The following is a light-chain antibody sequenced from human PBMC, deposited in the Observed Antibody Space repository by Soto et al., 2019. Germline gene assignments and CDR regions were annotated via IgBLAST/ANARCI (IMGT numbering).Light chain of an antibody. Sequence: DIQMTQSPSTLSASVGDRVTITCRASQSISSWLAWYQQKPGKAPKLLIYKASSLESRVTSRFSGSGSGTEFTLTISSLQPDDFATYYCQQYNSYPWTFGQGTKVEIK. CDR3: QQYNSYPWT. J-gene: IGKJ1*01. CDR1: QSISSW. CDR2: KAS. V-gene: IGKV1-5*03.